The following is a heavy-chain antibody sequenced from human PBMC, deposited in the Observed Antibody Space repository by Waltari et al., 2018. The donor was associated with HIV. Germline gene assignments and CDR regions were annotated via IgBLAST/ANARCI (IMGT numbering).Heavy chain of an antibody. Sequence: QVQLQESGPGLVKPSQPLSLTSTGSGGPIRSGDYYWSWIRQPPGKGLEWIGYMYYSGSTYSNPSLKSRVTISVDTSKNQFSLKLSSVTAADTAVYYCARVKIVGNWFDPWGQGTLVTVSS. CDR2: MYYSGST. J-gene: IGHJ5*02. CDR1: GGPIRSGDYY. D-gene: IGHD1-26*01. CDR3: ARVKIVGNWFDP. V-gene: IGHV4-30-4*01.